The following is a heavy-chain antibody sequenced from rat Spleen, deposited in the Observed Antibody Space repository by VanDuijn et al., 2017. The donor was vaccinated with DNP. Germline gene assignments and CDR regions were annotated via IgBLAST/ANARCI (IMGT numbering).Heavy chain of an antibody. Sequence: EVQLVESGGDSVQPGRSLKLSCAASGFTFSDYYMAWVRQAPTKGLEWVAYIRYDGGSTYYGDSVKGRFTISRDNAKTTLYLQMDSLRSEDMAAYDCARWFNSGYYFDYWGQGVMVTVSS. CDR2: IRYDGGST. D-gene: IGHD4-3*01. CDR3: ARWFNSGYYFDY. V-gene: IGHV5-22*01. J-gene: IGHJ2*01. CDR1: GFTFSDYY.